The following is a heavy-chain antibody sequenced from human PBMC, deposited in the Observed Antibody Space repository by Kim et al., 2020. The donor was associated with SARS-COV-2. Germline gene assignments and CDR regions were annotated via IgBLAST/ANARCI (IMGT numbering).Heavy chain of an antibody. Sequence: GGSLRLSCAASGFTFSSHGMHWVRQAPGKGLEWVAVISYDGSNKNYADSVKGRFTISRDNSKNTLYLQMNSLRVEDTAVYYCAGDWAVRYSSGWLYYYYGMAVWGQGTTVTVSS. CDR3: AGDWAVRYSSGWLYYYYGMAV. V-gene: IGHV3-33*05. D-gene: IGHD6-19*01. CDR2: ISYDGSNK. J-gene: IGHJ6*02. CDR1: GFTFSSHG.